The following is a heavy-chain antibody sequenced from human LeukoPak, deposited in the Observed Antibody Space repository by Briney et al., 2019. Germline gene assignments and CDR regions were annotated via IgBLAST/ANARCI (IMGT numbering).Heavy chain of an antibody. Sequence: SGGSLRLSCAASGFTFSSYAMHWVRQAPGKGLEWVAVISYDGSNKYYADSVKGRFTISRDNSKNTLYLRMNSLRAEDTAVYYCARGRGAFDIWGQGTMVTVSS. CDR3: ARGRGAFDI. V-gene: IGHV3-30-3*01. D-gene: IGHD3-10*01. J-gene: IGHJ3*02. CDR2: ISYDGSNK. CDR1: GFTFSSYA.